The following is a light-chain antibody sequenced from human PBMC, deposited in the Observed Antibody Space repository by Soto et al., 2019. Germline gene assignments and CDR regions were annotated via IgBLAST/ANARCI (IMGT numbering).Light chain of an antibody. V-gene: IGKV1-5*03. J-gene: IGKJ2*01. CDR1: QSINTW. CDR3: QQYSTYPYI. CDR2: KAS. Sequence: DIQMTQSPSTLSASVGDRVTITCRASQSINTWLAWYQQKAGKAPKLLIYKASDLQSGVPARFSGSGLGTEFSLSISSLQPDDFATYYCQQYSTYPYIFGQGTKVEIK.